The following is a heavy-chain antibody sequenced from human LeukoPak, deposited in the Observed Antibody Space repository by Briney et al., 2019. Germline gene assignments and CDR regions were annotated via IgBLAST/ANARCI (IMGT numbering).Heavy chain of an antibody. V-gene: IGHV3-21*01. CDR3: AGGPPRWVVAATRFDY. J-gene: IGHJ4*02. CDR2: ISSSSSYI. Sequence: GGSLRLSCAASGFTFSSYSMNWVRQAPGKGLEWVSSISSSSSYIYYADSVKGRFTISRDNAKNSLYLQMNSLRAEDTAVYYCAGGPPRWVVAATRFDYWGQGTLVTVSS. CDR1: GFTFSSYS. D-gene: IGHD2-15*01.